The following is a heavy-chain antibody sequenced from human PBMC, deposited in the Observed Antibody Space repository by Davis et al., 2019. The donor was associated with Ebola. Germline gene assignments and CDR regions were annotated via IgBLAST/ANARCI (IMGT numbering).Heavy chain of an antibody. V-gene: IGHV3-23*01. CDR2: ISGSGGST. D-gene: IGHD3-3*01. CDR1: GFTFSSYA. Sequence: PGGSLRLSCAASGFTFSSYAMSWVRQAPGKGLEWVSAISGSGGSTYYADSVKGRFTISRDNSKNTLYLQMNSLRAEDTAVYYCAKNRPASDFWSGYYWNFDYWGQGTLVTVSS. CDR3: AKNRPASDFWSGYYWNFDY. J-gene: IGHJ4*02.